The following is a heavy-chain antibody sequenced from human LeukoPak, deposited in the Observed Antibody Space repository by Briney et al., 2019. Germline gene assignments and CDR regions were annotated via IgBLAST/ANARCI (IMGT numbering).Heavy chain of an antibody. Sequence: SSETLSLTCIVSGGSLSSHYWSWIRQPPGKGLEWIGYIYYSGTTNYNPSLKSRVTISVDTSKNQFSLKLSSVTAADTAVYYCARGVYIAAAQYGYWGQGTLVTVSS. D-gene: IGHD6-13*01. J-gene: IGHJ4*02. V-gene: IGHV4-59*11. CDR3: ARGVYIAAAQYGY. CDR2: IYYSGTT. CDR1: GGSLSSHY.